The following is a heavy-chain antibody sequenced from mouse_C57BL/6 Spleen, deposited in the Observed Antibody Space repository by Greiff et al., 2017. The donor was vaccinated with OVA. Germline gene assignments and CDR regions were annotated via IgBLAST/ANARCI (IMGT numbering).Heavy chain of an antibody. CDR2: IDPEDGET. CDR1: GFNITDYY. Sequence: EVQLQQSGAELVKPGASVKLSCTASGFNITDYYMHWVKQRTEQGLEWIGRIDPEDGETKYAPKFQGKATITADTSSNTAYLQLSSLTSEDTAADSGAPSPSLAWFAYWGQGTLVTVSA. CDR3: APSPSLAWFAY. V-gene: IGHV14-2*01. J-gene: IGHJ3*01.